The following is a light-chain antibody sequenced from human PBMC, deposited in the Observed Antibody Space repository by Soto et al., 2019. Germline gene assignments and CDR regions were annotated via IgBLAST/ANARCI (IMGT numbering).Light chain of an antibody. Sequence: EIVLTQSPGTLSLSPGERATLSCRASQSVSSSYLACYRQKPGQAPRLLIYAASSRSTGIPDRFSGSGSGTDFTLTISSLEPEDFAVYYCQQYGSSPHTFGHGTKVDIK. CDR1: QSVSSSY. CDR3: QQYGSSPHT. V-gene: IGKV3-20*01. CDR2: AAS. J-gene: IGKJ3*01.